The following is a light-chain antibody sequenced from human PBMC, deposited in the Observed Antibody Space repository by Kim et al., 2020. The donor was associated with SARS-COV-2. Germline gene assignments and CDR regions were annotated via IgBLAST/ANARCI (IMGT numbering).Light chain of an antibody. J-gene: IGKJ1*01. CDR2: WAS. Sequence: DNVMTQSPDSLAVSLGERATINCKSSQSVLHSSNNKNYLAWYQQKPGQPPKLLIYWASTRESGVPDRFSGSGSGTDFTLTISSLQAEDVAVYYCQHYYSPPWTFGQGTKVDIK. V-gene: IGKV4-1*01. CDR1: QSVLHSSNNKNY. CDR3: QHYYSPPWT.